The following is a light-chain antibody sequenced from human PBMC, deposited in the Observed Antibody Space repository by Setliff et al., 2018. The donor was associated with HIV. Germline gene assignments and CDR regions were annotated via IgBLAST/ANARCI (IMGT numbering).Light chain of an antibody. Sequence: QSALTQPASVSGSPGQSITISCTGTSSDVGGYNYVSWYQQHPGKAPKLMIYDVNKRPSGVPDRFSGSKSGKMASLTISGLQAEDEADYYCCSYAGSSYVFGTGTKVTVL. J-gene: IGLJ1*01. V-gene: IGLV2-11*01. CDR2: DVN. CDR3: CSYAGSSYV. CDR1: SSDVGGYNY.